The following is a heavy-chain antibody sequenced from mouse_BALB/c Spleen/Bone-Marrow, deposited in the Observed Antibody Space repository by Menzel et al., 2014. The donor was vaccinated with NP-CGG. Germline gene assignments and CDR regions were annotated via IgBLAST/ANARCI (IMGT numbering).Heavy chain of an antibody. D-gene: IGHD2-1*01. CDR3: TRWNGHYEGFAY. CDR1: GYTFTPYW. CDR2: IYPGSGNT. V-gene: IGHV1S22*01. Sequence: GSELVRPGASVKLSCKASGYTFTPYWLHWVKQRHGQGLEWIGNIYPGSGNTNYGEKFKTKGTLTVDTSSSTAYMHLSSLTSEDSAVYYCTRWNGHYEGFAYWGQGTLVTVSA. J-gene: IGHJ3*01.